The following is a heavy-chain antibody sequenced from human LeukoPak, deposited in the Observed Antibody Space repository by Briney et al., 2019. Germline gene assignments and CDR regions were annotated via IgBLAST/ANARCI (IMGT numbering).Heavy chain of an antibody. CDR3: WRADLDPFYYYYYMDV. D-gene: IGHD3/OR15-3a*01. Sequence: GSLRLSCAASGFTFSSYSMNWVRQAPGKGLEWVSSISSSSRYIYYADSVKGRFTISRDNAKNSLYLQMNNLRAEDTAVYYCWRADLDPFYYYYYMDVWGKGTTVTVSS. CDR1: GFTFSSYS. CDR2: ISSSSRYI. V-gene: IGHV3-21*01. J-gene: IGHJ6*03.